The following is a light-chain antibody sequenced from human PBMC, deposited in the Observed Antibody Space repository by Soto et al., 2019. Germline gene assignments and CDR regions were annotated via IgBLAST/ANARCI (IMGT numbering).Light chain of an antibody. CDR2: DAS. V-gene: IGKV3-20*01. CDR3: QQYGSSLVN. CDR1: QSVSTK. J-gene: IGKJ5*01. Sequence: IVMTHSPGILSLSPWETATLSCRASQSVSTKLAWYQQRPGQTPRLLIYDASNRATGIPARFSGSGSGTDFTLTISSLEPEDFAVYYCQQYGSSLVNFGQGTRLEIK.